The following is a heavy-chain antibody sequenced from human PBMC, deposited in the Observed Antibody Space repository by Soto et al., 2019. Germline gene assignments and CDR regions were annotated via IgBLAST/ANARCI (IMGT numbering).Heavy chain of an antibody. CDR1: GFTVSSNY. D-gene: IGHD6-13*01. CDR3: ARSIAAAAPGYFQH. CDR2: IYSGGGT. Sequence: GGSLRLSCAASGFTVSSNYMSWVRQAPGKGLEWVSVIYSGGGTYYADSVKGRFTISRDNSKNTLYLQMNSLRAENTAVYYCARSIAAAAPGYFQHWGQGTLVTVSS. J-gene: IGHJ1*01. V-gene: IGHV3-53*01.